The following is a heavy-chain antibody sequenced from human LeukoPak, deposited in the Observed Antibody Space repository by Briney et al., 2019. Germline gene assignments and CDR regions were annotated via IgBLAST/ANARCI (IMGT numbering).Heavy chain of an antibody. CDR3: ARVGYYDSSGYPHWYFDL. J-gene: IGHJ2*01. D-gene: IGHD3-22*01. CDR1: GGAITNYY. CDR2: IYYTGST. Sequence: PSETLSLTCGVSGGAITNYYWNWIRQAPGKGLEWLGYIYYTGSTTYNPSVKSRITISLDTSKKQISLKLRSVTAADTAVYYCARVGYYDSSGYPHWYFDLWGRGTLVTVSS. V-gene: IGHV4-59*01.